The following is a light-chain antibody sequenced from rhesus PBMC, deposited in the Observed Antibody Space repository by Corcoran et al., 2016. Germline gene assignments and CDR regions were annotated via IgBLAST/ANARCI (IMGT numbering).Light chain of an antibody. CDR2: AAT. Sequence: DIQMTQSPSSLSASAGDTVPITCRASQGISSYLNWFQQKPVKAPKLLMYAATNLQSGVPARFSGSGSGTDLTLTIRSLQPEDFAAYYCQQYKGYPLTFGGGTKVKIK. J-gene: IGKJ4*01. V-gene: IGKV1-28*02. CDR1: QGISSY. CDR3: QQYKGYPLT.